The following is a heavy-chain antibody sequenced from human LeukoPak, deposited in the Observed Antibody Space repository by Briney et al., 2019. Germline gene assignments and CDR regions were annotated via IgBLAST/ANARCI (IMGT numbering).Heavy chain of an antibody. J-gene: IGHJ5*02. D-gene: IGHD3-22*01. CDR3: AKDYGRDYYYDSSGYPDNWFDP. CDR1: GFNFGSYG. V-gene: IGHV3-30*18. CDR2: ISYDGSNK. Sequence: GGSLRLSCVVSGFNFGSYGMHWVRQAPGKGLEWVAVISYDGSNKYYADSVKGRFTISRDNSKNTLYLQMNSLRAEDTAVYYCAKDYGRDYYYDSSGYPDNWFDPWGQGTLVTVSS.